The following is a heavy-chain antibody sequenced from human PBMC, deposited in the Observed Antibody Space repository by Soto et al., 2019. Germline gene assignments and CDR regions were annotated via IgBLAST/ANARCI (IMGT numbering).Heavy chain of an antibody. J-gene: IGHJ6*02. V-gene: IGHV1-69*01. Sequence: QVQLVQSGAEVKKPGSSVKVSCKASGGTFSSYAISWVRQAPGQGLEWMGGIIPIFGTANYAQKFQGRVTITADESTSTAYMELSSLRSEDTAVYYCARGNCQQLPRYYYYYGMDVWGQGSTVTVSS. CDR3: ARGNCQQLPRYYYYYGMDV. CDR2: IIPIFGTA. D-gene: IGHD6-13*01. CDR1: GGTFSSYA.